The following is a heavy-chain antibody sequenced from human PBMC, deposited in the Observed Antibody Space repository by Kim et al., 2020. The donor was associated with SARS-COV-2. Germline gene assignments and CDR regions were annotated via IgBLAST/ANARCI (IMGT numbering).Heavy chain of an antibody. J-gene: IGHJ6*02. CDR1: GFTFSSYW. CDR2: IKQDGSEK. V-gene: IGHV3-7*03. CDR3: ARVKTYGSGNQPRYYYGMDV. D-gene: IGHD3-10*01. Sequence: GGSLRLSCGASGFTFSSYWMSWVRQAPGKGLEWVANIKQDGSEKYYVDSVKGRFTISRDNAKNSLYLQMNSLRAEDTAVYYCARVKTYGSGNQPRYYYGMDVWGQGTTVTVSS.